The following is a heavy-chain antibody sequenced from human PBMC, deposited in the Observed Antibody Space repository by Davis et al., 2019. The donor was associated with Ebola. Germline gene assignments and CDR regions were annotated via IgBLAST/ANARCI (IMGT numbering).Heavy chain of an antibody. J-gene: IGHJ4*02. CDR3: VGGYNFDY. CDR1: GGSISGYY. Sequence: MPSETLSLTCTLSGGSISGYYLTWIRQPPGKGLEWVGYMYYGQGTNYNPSLKSRVTMSAGASENQVSLKLTSVTAADTATYYCVGGYNFDYWGQGALVIVSS. CDR2: MYYGQGT. D-gene: IGHD5-18*01. V-gene: IGHV4-59*01.